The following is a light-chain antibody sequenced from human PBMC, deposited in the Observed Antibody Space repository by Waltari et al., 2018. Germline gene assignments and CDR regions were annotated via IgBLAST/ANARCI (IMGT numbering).Light chain of an antibody. CDR2: AAS. Sequence: DIQITQPPSSLSASVGDRVTITCHASQSISSYLNLYQQKPGKAPNLLIYAASSLQGGVPSRFSGSGSGTEFTLTISSLQPEDFATYSCQQSYSTLYTFGQGTKLELK. CDR3: QQSYSTLYT. J-gene: IGKJ2*01. V-gene: IGKV1-39*01. CDR1: QSISSY.